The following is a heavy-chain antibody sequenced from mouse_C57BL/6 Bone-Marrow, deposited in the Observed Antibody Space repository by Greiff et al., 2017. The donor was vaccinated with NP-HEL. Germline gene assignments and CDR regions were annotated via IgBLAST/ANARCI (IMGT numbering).Heavy chain of an antibody. J-gene: IGHJ1*03. V-gene: IGHV2-5*01. CDR3: AKYGSSYWYFDG. CDR1: GFSLTSYC. Sequence: QVQLQQSGPGLVQPSQCLSITCTVSGFSLTSYCVHWVRQSPGQGLEWLGLIWPGGSPDYYAAFMSRLSITKDKSKSQVFFKMNSLQADDTAIYYCAKYGSSYWYFDGWGTGTTVTVSS. CDR2: IWPGGSP. D-gene: IGHD1-1*01.